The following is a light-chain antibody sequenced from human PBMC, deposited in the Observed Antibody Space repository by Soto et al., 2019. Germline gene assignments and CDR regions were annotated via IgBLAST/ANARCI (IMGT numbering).Light chain of an antibody. V-gene: IGKV3-11*01. Sequence: EIVLTQSPGPRSMSPGERATLSCRASQSLSSSSLAWYQQKTGKAPRLLIYDESNRATGIPARFSGSGAGTDFTLTISSLEPEDVAVYYCQQRRTFGQGTKVDI. CDR1: QSLSSSS. CDR2: DES. J-gene: IGKJ1*01. CDR3: QQRRT.